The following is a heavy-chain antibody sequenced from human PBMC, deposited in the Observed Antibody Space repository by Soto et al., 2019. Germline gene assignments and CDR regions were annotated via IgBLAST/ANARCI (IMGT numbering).Heavy chain of an antibody. Sequence: QAHLLQSGGEVKKPGASVKVSCNSSDHTFTYYGINWVRRAPGQGLEWMGWISGYNGNTKYAQKFQDRVTMSAATTTTPAYVQMRSLTSDDTAVYCCAATGGRYFGLDIWGQGTTVTVSS. D-gene: IGHD2-8*02. CDR2: ISGYNGNT. CDR3: AATGGRYFGLDI. CDR1: DHTFTYYG. J-gene: IGHJ6*02. V-gene: IGHV1-18*01.